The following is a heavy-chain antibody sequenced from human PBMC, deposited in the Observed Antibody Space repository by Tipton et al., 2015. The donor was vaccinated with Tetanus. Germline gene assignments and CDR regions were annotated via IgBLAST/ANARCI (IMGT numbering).Heavy chain of an antibody. J-gene: IGHJ6*02. V-gene: IGHV3-74*01. CDR2: INEEGTST. Sequence: SLRLSCAASGFSFNTFWMYWVRQVPGKGLEWVSRINEEGTSTVYLDSVKGRFTISRDNARNTLFLQMHSLRAEDTGVYYCARDYVWGNVRYYYAMDVWGQGTTVVVSS. CDR1: GFSFNTFW. D-gene: IGHD3-16*01. CDR3: ARDYVWGNVRYYYAMDV.